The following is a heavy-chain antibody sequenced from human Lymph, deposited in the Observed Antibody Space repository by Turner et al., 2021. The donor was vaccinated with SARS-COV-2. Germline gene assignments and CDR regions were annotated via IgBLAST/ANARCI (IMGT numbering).Heavy chain of an antibody. Sequence: QVQLVQSGAEVKKTGASVKVSCKASGYTLTGYYMHWVRQAPGQGLELMGWIHPNSGGTNYAQKFQGRVTMTRDTSISTAYMDLSRLRSDDTAMYYCARSRDLQSMVRGVDPFDYWGQGTLVTVSS. D-gene: IGHD3-10*01. CDR2: IHPNSGGT. V-gene: IGHV1-2*02. J-gene: IGHJ4*02. CDR1: GYTLTGYY. CDR3: ARSRDLQSMVRGVDPFDY.